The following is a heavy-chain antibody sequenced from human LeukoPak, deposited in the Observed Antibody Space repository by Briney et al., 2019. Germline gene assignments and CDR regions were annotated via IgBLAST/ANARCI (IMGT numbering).Heavy chain of an antibody. CDR2: IYYSGST. D-gene: IGHD2-15*01. V-gene: IGHV4-39*07. CDR1: GGSISSSSYY. Sequence: SETLSLTCTVSGGSISSSSYYWGWIRQPPGKGLEWIGSIYYSGSTYYNPSLKSRVTISVDTSKNQFSLKLSSVTAADTAVYYCARDSRVVGAWNGPGNWFDPWGQGTLVTVSS. J-gene: IGHJ5*02. CDR3: ARDSRVVGAWNGPGNWFDP.